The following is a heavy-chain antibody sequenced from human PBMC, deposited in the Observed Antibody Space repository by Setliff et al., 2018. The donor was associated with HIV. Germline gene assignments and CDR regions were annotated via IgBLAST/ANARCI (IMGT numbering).Heavy chain of an antibody. V-gene: IGHV3-48*03. CDR2: ISSSGSTI. D-gene: IGHD1-26*01. J-gene: IGHJ4*02. CDR1: GFTFSNYW. CDR3: AKDRSGSYSFARD. Sequence: GGSLRLSCAASGFTFSNYWMTWVRQAPGKGLEWLSYISSSGSTIYYADSVKGRFTVSRDNAKNSLYLQMNSLRAEDTAVYYCAKDRSGSYSFARDWGQGTLVTVSS.